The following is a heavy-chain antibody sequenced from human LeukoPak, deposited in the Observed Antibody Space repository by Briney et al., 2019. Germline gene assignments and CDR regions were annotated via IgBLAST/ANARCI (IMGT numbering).Heavy chain of an antibody. V-gene: IGHV1-2*02. Sequence: ASVKVSCKASGYTFTGYYMHWVRQAPGQGLEWMGWINPNSGGTNYAQKFQGRVTMTRDTSISTAYMELSRLRSDDTAVYYCARGGLLDVWGSSRPNLNFDYWGQGTLVTVSS. CDR2: INPNSGGT. J-gene: IGHJ4*02. D-gene: IGHD3-16*02. CDR3: ARGGLLDVWGSSRPNLNFDY. CDR1: GYTFTGYY.